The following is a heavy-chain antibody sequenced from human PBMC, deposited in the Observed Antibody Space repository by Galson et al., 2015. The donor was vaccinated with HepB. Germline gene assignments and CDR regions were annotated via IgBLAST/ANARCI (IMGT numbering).Heavy chain of an antibody. CDR2: IWYDGSNK. CDR1: GFTFSSYG. CDR3: ARDFRAYYYYGMDV. Sequence: SLRLSCAASGFTFSSYGMHWVRQAPGKGLEWVAVIWYDGSNKYYADSVKGRFTISRDNSKNTLYLRMNSLRAEDTAVYYCARDFRAYYYYGMDVWGQGTTVTVSS. J-gene: IGHJ6*02. V-gene: IGHV3-33*01.